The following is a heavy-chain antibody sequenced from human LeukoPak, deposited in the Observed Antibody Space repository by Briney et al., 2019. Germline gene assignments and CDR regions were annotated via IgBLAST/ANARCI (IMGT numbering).Heavy chain of an antibody. V-gene: IGHV4-38-2*01. Sequence: SGTLSLTCDVSGYSITNGHYWGWFRLPPGKGLEWIGNVFHTGTTNYNPSLKSRVTMSVDTSENQFSLKMTSVTAADTALYYCARGYSSSWSDFWGQGTLVTVSP. CDR2: VFHTGTT. J-gene: IGHJ4*02. D-gene: IGHD2-2*01. CDR1: GYSITNGHY. CDR3: ARGYSSSWSDF.